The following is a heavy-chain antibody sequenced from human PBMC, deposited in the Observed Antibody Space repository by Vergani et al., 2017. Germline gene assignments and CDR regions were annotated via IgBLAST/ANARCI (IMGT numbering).Heavy chain of an antibody. CDR2: ISYDGSNK. CDR1: GFTFSSYA. V-gene: IGHV3-30*01. D-gene: IGHD1-26*01. CDR3: ARDPTRSATGPGY. Sequence: QVQLVESGGGVVQPGRSLRLSCAASGFTFSSYAMHWVRQAPGKGLEWVAVISYDGSNKYYADSAKGRFTISRDNSKNTLYLQMNSLRAEDTAVYYCARDPTRSATGPGYWGQGTLVTVSS. J-gene: IGHJ4*02.